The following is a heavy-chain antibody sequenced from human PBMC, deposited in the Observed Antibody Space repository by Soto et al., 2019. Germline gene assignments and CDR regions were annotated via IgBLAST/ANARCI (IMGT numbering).Heavy chain of an antibody. D-gene: IGHD3-16*02. CDR2: IYYNGNT. Sequence: QVQLQESGPGLVKSSETLSLTCTVSGGSISPYYWNWIRQSPGKGLEWIGYIYYNGNTNYNPSLKSRVSISIDTSKNLFALKLTSLTAAATAVYDCARLPYRAEGWFDTWGQGTLVTVSS. CDR3: ARLPYRAEGWFDT. V-gene: IGHV4-59*08. J-gene: IGHJ5*02. CDR1: GGSISPYY.